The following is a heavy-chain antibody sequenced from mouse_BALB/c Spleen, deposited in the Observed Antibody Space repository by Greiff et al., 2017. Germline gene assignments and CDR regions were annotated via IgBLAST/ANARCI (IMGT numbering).Heavy chain of an antibody. V-gene: IGHV1-4*02. Sequence: VKLQESGAELAKPGASVKMSCKASGYTFTSYWMHWVKQRPGKGLEWIGYINPSSGYTEYNQKFKDKTTLTADKSSSTAYMQLSSLTSEDSAVYYCARLLRLEYAMDYWGQGTSVTVSS. CDR3: ARLLRLEYAMDY. D-gene: IGHD1-2*01. CDR2: INPSSGYT. J-gene: IGHJ4*01. CDR1: GYTFTSYW.